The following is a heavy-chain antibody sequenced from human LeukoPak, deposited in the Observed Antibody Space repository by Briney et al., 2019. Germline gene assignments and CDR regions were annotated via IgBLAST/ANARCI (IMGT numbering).Heavy chain of an antibody. CDR3: ARHIRYYYDSSGYSLDC. V-gene: IGHV4-34*01. D-gene: IGHD3-22*01. J-gene: IGHJ4*02. CDR2: INHSGST. CDR1: GGSFSGYY. Sequence: PSETLSLTCAVYGGSFSGYYWSWIRQPPGKGLEWIGEINHSGSTNYNPSLKSRVTISVDTSKNQFSLKLSSVTAADTAVYYCARHIRYYYDSSGYSLDCWGQGTLVTLSS.